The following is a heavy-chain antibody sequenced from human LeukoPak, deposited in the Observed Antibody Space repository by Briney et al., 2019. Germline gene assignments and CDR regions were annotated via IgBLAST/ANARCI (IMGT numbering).Heavy chain of an antibody. V-gene: IGHV1-2*02. CDR2: TNPNSGGT. CDR1: GYTFTGYY. D-gene: IGHD3-22*01. CDR3: ARALRYYDSSGSPSAGY. Sequence: ASVKVSCKASGYTFTGYYMHWVRQAPGQGLEWMGWTNPNSGGTNYAQKFQGRVTMTRDTSISTAYMELSRLRSDDTAVYYCARALRYYDSSGSPSAGYWGQGTLVTVSS. J-gene: IGHJ4*02.